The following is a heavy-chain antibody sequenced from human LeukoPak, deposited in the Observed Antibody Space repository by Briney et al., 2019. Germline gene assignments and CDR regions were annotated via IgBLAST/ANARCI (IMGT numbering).Heavy chain of an antibody. CDR2: IIPMVGTA. CDR3: ARARGIYEGYFDL. J-gene: IGHJ2*01. D-gene: IGHD5/OR15-5a*01. Sequence: SVKVSCKASGGTFSIYAISWVRQAPGQGLEWMGGIIPMVGTAKYAQKLQGRVTITTDESTRTTYMELSSLKSEDTAVYYCARARGIYEGYFDLWGRGTLVTVSS. CDR1: GGTFSIYA. V-gene: IGHV1-69*05.